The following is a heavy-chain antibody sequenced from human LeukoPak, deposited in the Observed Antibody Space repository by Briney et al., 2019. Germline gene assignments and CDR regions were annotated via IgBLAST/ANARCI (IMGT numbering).Heavy chain of an antibody. CDR1: GFTFSSYS. CDR3: AELGITMIGGV. D-gene: IGHD3-10*02. CDR2: ISWNGRNT. Sequence: GGSLRLSSAASGFTFSSYSMNWVRQAPGKGLEWVSGISWNGRNTAYAESLKGRFTISRDNAKNSLYLQMNSLRAEDTAVYYCAELGITMIGGVWGKGTTVTISS. J-gene: IGHJ6*04. V-gene: IGHV3-21*01.